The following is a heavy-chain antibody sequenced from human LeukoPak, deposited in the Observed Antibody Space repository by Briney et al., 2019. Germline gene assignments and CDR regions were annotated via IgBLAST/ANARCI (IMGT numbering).Heavy chain of an antibody. CDR2: IYSGGAT. D-gene: IGHD7-27*01. CDR1: GFTVRSNY. J-gene: IGHJ4*02. Sequence: GGSLRLSCAASGFTVRSNYMSWVRQAPGKGLEWVSVIYSGGATFYADSVKGRFTISRHDSKNTLYLHMNSLRAEDTAVYFCLGLNYWGVRYFDYWGQGTLVTVSS. V-gene: IGHV3-53*01. CDR3: LGLNYWGVRYFDY.